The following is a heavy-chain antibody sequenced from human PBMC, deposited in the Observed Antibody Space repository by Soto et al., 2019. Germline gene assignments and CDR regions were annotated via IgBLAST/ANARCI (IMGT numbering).Heavy chain of an antibody. D-gene: IGHD2-21*02. Sequence: GASVKVSCKASGYTFTSYYMHWVRQAPGQGLEWMGIINPSGGSTSYAQKFQGRVTMTRDTSTSTVYMELSSLRSEDTAVYYCAREGPQDCGGDCHLDYWGQGTLVTVSS. V-gene: IGHV1-46*03. CDR3: AREGPQDCGGDCHLDY. CDR2: INPSGGST. CDR1: GYTFTSYY. J-gene: IGHJ4*02.